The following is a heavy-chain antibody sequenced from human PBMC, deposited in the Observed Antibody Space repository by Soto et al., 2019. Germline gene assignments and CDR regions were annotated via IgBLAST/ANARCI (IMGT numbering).Heavy chain of an antibody. V-gene: IGHV1-69*12. Sequence: QVQLVQSGAEVKKPGSSVKVSCKASGGTFSSYAISWVRQAPGQGLEWMGGIIPILGTADYAQKFQGRVTITADEPTSTAYMELSSLRSEDTAVYYCASQLTGDYYYYGMDVWGQGTTVTVSS. CDR2: IIPILGTA. J-gene: IGHJ6*02. CDR3: ASQLTGDYYYYGMDV. CDR1: GGTFSSYA. D-gene: IGHD7-27*01.